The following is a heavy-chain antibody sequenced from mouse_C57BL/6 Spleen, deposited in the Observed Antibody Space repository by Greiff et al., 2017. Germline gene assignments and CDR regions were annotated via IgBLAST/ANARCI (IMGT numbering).Heavy chain of an antibody. D-gene: IGHD2-5*01. J-gene: IGHJ1*03. CDR1: GFTFSSYT. V-gene: IGHV5-9*01. CDR3: ARAYYSNYGRYFDV. CDR2: ISGGGGNT. Sequence: EVKLVASGGGLVKPGGSLKLSCAASGFTFSSYTMSWVRQTPEKRLEWVATISGGGGNTYYPDSVKGRFTISRDNAKNTLYLQMSGLRSEDTALYYCARAYYSNYGRYFDVWGTGTTVTVSS.